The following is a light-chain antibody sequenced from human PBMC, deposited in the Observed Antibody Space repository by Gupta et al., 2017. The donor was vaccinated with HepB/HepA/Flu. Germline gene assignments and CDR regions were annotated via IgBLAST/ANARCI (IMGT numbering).Light chain of an antibody. CDR3: AAWDNSLNAVV. CDR1: SSNIGSHT. CDR2: GNN. Sequence: QSVLTQPPSASETPGQRVTISCSGSSSNIGSHTVNWYQQLPGTAPKLIIYGNNQRPSGVPDRFSGSKSGTSASLAVSGLQSEDEADYYCAAWDNSLNAVVFGGGTKVTVL. V-gene: IGLV1-44*01. J-gene: IGLJ2*01.